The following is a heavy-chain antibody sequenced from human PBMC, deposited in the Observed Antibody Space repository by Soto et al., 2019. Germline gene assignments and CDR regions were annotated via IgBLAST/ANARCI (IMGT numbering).Heavy chain of an antibody. V-gene: IGHV3-11*01. CDR1: GFTFSDYY. Sequence: GGSLRLSXAASGFTFSDYYMSWIRQAPGKGLEWVSYISSSGSTIYYADSVKGRFTISRDNAKNSLYLQMNSLRAEDTAVYYCARSAISMNYYDSSGYYPCGYWGQGTLVTVSS. CDR2: ISSSGSTI. J-gene: IGHJ4*02. CDR3: ARSAISMNYYDSSGYYPCGY. D-gene: IGHD3-22*01.